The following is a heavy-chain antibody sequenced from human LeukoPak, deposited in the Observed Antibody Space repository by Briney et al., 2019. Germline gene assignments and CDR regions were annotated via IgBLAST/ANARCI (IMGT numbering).Heavy chain of an antibody. D-gene: IGHD2-2*02. Sequence: PGGSLRLSCAASGFTFSSYSMNWVRQTPGKWLEWVSSITSSSYIYYADSVKGRFTISRDNAKNSLYLQMSSLRAEDTALYYCARDRELRYCSSTTCYNYFAMDVWGQGTTVTVSS. CDR2: ITSSSYI. V-gene: IGHV3-21*01. CDR3: ARDRELRYCSSTTCYNYFAMDV. CDR1: GFTFSSYS. J-gene: IGHJ6*02.